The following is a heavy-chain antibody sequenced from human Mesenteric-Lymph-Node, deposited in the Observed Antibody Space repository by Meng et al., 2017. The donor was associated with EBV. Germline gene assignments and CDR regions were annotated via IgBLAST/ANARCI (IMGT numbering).Heavy chain of an antibody. CDR2: INPNTGGT. V-gene: IGHV1-2*04. J-gene: IGHJ5*02. D-gene: IGHD1-1*01. Sequence: QVQLGQSGAEVKKPGAPVKVPCKASGYTFTGYYIHWVRQAPGQGLEWMGWINPNTGGTKYAQKFQGWVTLTRDTSISTAYMELSRLRSDDTAVYYCARGRYELIWGLFDPWGQGTLVTVSS. CDR1: GYTFTGYY. CDR3: ARGRYELIWGLFDP.